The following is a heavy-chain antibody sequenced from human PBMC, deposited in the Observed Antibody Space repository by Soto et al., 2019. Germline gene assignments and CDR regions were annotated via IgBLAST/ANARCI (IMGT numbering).Heavy chain of an antibody. J-gene: IGHJ4*02. CDR2: IYTSGST. D-gene: IGHD3-22*01. V-gene: IGHV4-4*07. CDR3: ARDYYNSSGYYYFDY. CDR1: GDSISSFF. Sequence: SETLSLTCTVSGDSISSFFWTWIRQPAGKGLEWIGRIYTSGSTDCNPSLKSRVTMSVDTSKNQFSLTLSSVTAADTAVYYCARDYYNSSGYYYFDYWGQGTQVTVSS.